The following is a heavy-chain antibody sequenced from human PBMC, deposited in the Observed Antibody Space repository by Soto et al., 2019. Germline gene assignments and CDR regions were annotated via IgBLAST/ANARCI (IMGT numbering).Heavy chain of an antibody. J-gene: IGHJ5*02. CDR1: GGSFSGNY. CDR3: ARRGANYQSLDP. D-gene: IGHD2-2*01. CDR2: INHSGTT. Sequence: SETLSLTCAVYGGSFSGNYWSWIRQPQGKGLEWIGEINHSGTTSYNPSLKSRVTISVETSKNQFSLKLSSVTASDTTVYHCARRGANYQSLDPWGPGTLVT. V-gene: IGHV4-34*01.